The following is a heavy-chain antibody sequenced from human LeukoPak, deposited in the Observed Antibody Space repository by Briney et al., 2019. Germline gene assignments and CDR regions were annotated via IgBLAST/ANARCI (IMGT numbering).Heavy chain of an antibody. Sequence: GGSLRLSCAASGFTFSTYWMSWVRQAPGRGLEWVANINQDESEKHYVDSVTGRFTISRDNAQNSLYLQLNSLRAEDTAIYFCARDRGYSNFDYWGQGTLVTVSS. J-gene: IGHJ4*02. CDR3: ARDRGYSNFDY. D-gene: IGHD3-10*01. CDR2: INQDESEK. CDR1: GFTFSTYW. V-gene: IGHV3-7*01.